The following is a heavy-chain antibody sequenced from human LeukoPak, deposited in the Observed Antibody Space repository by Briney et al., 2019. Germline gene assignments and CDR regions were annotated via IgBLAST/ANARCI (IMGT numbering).Heavy chain of an antibody. CDR1: GGTFSSYA. Sequence: ASVKVSCKASGGTFSSYAISWVRQAPGQGLEWMGWINPNSGGTNHAQKFQGRVTMTRDTSISAAYMELSRLRSDDTAVYYCARSSGYYYPFDYWGQGTLVTVSS. V-gene: IGHV1-2*02. CDR3: ARSSGYYYPFDY. J-gene: IGHJ4*02. CDR2: INPNSGGT. D-gene: IGHD3-22*01.